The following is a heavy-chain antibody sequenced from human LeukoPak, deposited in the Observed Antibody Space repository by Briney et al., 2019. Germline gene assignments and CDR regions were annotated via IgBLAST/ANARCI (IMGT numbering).Heavy chain of an antibody. CDR3: ARGRSGSSSWSY. J-gene: IGHJ4*02. V-gene: IGHV1-46*01. Sequence: ASVKVSCKASGYTFTSYHMHWVRQAPGQGLEWMGIINPSGGSTNYAQKFQGRVTITTDESTSTAYMELSSLRSEDTAVYYCARGRSGSSSWSYWGQGTLVTVSS. CDR1: GYTFTSYH. CDR2: INPSGGST. D-gene: IGHD6-13*01.